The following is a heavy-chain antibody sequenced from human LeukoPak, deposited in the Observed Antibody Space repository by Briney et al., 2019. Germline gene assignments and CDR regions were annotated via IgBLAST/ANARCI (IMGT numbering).Heavy chain of an antibody. V-gene: IGHV3-7*01. D-gene: IGHD6-13*01. CDR3: ASERPSSSWYDY. Sequence: GGSLRLSCAASGFTVSSKFMNWVRQAPGKGLEWVANIYQDGREKYYVTSVRGRFTISRDNAKNSLYLQMDSLRAEDTGVYYCASERPSSSWYDYWGQGTLVTVSS. J-gene: IGHJ4*02. CDR1: GFTVSSKF. CDR2: IYQDGREK.